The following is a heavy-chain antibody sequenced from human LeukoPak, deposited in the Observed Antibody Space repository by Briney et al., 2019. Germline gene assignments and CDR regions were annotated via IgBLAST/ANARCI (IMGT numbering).Heavy chain of an antibody. CDR2: INLSGGST. V-gene: IGHV1-46*01. Sequence: ASVKVSCKASGYTFTSYHMHWVRHAPGQGLEWMGKINLSGGSTTYAQKFQGRVTMTRDTSTSTVYMELSSLRSEDTAVYYCARDYVDDIPMIKDYWGQGTLVTVSS. J-gene: IGHJ4*02. CDR1: GYTFTSYH. D-gene: IGHD2-8*01. CDR3: ARDYVDDIPMIKDY.